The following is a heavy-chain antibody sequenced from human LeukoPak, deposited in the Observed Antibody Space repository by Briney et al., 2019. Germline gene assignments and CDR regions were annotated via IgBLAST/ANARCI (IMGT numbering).Heavy chain of an antibody. CDR2: IYYSGST. Sequence: PSETLSLTCTVSGGSISSSSYYWGWIRQPPGKGLEWIGSIYYSGSTNYNPSLQSRVTISVDTSKNQFSLKLSSVTAADTALYYCARSRGYFDYWGQGTLVTVSS. CDR3: ARSRGYFDY. V-gene: IGHV4-39*07. D-gene: IGHD6-13*01. J-gene: IGHJ4*02. CDR1: GGSISSSSYY.